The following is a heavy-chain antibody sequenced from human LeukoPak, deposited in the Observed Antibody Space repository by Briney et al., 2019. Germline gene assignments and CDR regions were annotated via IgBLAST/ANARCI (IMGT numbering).Heavy chain of an antibody. Sequence: GGSLRLSCAASGFTFSTYAMSWVRQAPGKGLEWVSSISGSGGSTYYADSVKGRFTISRDNAKNSLYLQMNSLRAEDTAVYYCAREPLYGDFSFDYWGQGTLVTVSS. J-gene: IGHJ4*02. D-gene: IGHD4-17*01. CDR2: ISGSGGST. CDR3: AREPLYGDFSFDY. V-gene: IGHV3-23*01. CDR1: GFTFSTYA.